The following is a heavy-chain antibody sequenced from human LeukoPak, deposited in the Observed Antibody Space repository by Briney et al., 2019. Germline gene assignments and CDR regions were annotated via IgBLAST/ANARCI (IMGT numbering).Heavy chain of an antibody. CDR2: ISYNGNK. J-gene: IGHJ4*02. D-gene: IGHD2-15*01. V-gene: IGHV3-30*18. Sequence: PGRSLRLSCAASGFTFSDYGMHWFRQAPGKGLEWVTIISYNGNKYYADSVKGRFTISSDNSKNTLYLQMNSLRAEDTAIYYCAKSGGYCTGGNCYANYWGVGTLLTVSS. CDR3: AKSGGYCTGGNCYANY. CDR1: GFTFSDYG.